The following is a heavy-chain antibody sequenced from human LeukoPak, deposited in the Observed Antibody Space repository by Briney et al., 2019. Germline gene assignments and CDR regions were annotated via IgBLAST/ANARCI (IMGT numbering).Heavy chain of an antibody. Sequence: GASVKVSCKASGYTFTSYYMHWVRQAPGQGLEWMGIINPSGGSTSYAQKFQGRVTMTRDTSISTAYMELSRLRSDDTAVYYCARGDYYGSGRNWFDPWGQGTLVTVSS. J-gene: IGHJ5*02. CDR2: INPSGGST. CDR3: ARGDYYGSGRNWFDP. D-gene: IGHD3-10*01. CDR1: GYTFTSYY. V-gene: IGHV1-46*01.